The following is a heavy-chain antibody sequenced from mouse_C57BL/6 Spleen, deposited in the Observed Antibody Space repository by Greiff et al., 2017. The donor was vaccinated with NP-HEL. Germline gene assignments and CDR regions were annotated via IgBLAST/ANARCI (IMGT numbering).Heavy chain of an antibody. V-gene: IGHV1-82*01. CDR3: ARREREAMDY. J-gene: IGHJ4*01. CDR2: IYPGDGDT. Sequence: VQLQQSGPELVKPGASVKISCKASGYAFSSSWMNWVKQRPGKGLEWIGRIYPGDGDTNYNGKFKGKATLTADKSSSTAYMQLSSLTSEDSAVYFCARREREAMDYWGQGTSVTVSS. CDR1: GYAFSSSW.